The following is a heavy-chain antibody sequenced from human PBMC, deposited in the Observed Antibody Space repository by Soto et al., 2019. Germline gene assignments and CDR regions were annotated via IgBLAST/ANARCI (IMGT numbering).Heavy chain of an antibody. V-gene: IGHV3-53*03. J-gene: IGHJ6*02. CDR1: GASISGFY. CDR2: IGGVGDT. Sequence: PSETLSLTCTVSGASISGFYWSWIRQPPDKGLEWVSTIGGVGDTFYADSVKGRFTISRDVSKNTLFLQMNSLRDEDTALYFCAKDGTAAGIHFYGMNVWGQGTTVTVSS. CDR3: AKDGTAAGIHFYGMNV. D-gene: IGHD6-13*01.